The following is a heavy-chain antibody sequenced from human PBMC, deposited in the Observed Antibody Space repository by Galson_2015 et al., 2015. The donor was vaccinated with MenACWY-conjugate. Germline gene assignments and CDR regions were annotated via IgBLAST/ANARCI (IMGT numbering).Heavy chain of an antibody. D-gene: IGHD3/OR15-3a*01. CDR1: GFDFDDYA. CDR2: VGRGGGST. Sequence: SLRLSCAASGFDFDDYAMSWVRQAPGKGLQWVAGVGRGGGSTNYTDPVRGRFTISRDNSKNTLDLQMDSLRVEDTAVYYCAKVIYGARYYFEHWGQGSLVIVTS. J-gene: IGHJ4*02. CDR3: AKVIYGARYYFEH. V-gene: IGHV3-23*01.